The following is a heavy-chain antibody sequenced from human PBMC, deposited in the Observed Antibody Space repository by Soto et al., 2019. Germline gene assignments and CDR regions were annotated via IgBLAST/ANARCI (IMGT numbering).Heavy chain of an antibody. CDR3: ARGLYYYDSRGYWGY. Sequence: EVQLVESGGGLVQPGGSLRLSCAASGFTFSSYSMNWVRQAPGKGLEWVSYISSSSSTTYYADSVKGRFTISRDNAKNPLYLQLNSLRDEDTAVYYCARGLYYYDSRGYWGYWGQGTLVTVSS. V-gene: IGHV3-48*02. D-gene: IGHD3-22*01. J-gene: IGHJ4*02. CDR2: ISSSSSTT. CDR1: GFTFSSYS.